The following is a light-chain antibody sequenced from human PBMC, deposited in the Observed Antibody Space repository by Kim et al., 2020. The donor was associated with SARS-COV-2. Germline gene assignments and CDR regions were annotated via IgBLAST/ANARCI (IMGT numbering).Light chain of an antibody. CDR2: GKN. CDR3: NSRDSSDYHVV. CDR1: SLKTSY. J-gene: IGLJ2*01. Sequence: SSELTQDPAVSVALGQTVRITCQGDSLKTSYASWYQQKPGQAPVLVLYGKNDRPSGIPDRFSGSTSLNTASLTITGAQAEDEADYYCNSRDSSDYHVVFGGGTQLTVL. V-gene: IGLV3-19*01.